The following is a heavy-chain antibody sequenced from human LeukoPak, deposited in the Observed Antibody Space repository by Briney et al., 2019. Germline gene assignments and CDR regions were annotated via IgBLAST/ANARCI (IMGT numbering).Heavy chain of an antibody. Sequence: GSVKVSCKASGYTFTSYDINWVRQAAGQGLEWMGWISAYNGNTNYAQKLQGRVTMTTDTSTSTAYMELRSLRSDDTAVYYCARVGAASGGYYYYYMDVWGKGTTVTVSS. CDR2: ISAYNGNT. CDR1: GYTFTSYD. V-gene: IGHV1-18*01. CDR3: ARVGAASGGYYYYYMDV. D-gene: IGHD2-15*01. J-gene: IGHJ6*03.